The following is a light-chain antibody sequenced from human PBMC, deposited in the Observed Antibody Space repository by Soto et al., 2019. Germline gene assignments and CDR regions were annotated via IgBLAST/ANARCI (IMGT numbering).Light chain of an antibody. CDR2: GAS. CDR3: QQYATSPYT. V-gene: IGKV3-20*01. CDR1: QRVSSSY. Sequence: EIVLTQSPGTLSLSPGERATLSCRASQRVSSSYLAWYQQKLGQAPRLLIYGASSRATGIPDRFSGSGSGTDFILTIARLEPEDFAVYYCQQYATSPYTFGGGTNVETK. J-gene: IGKJ4*01.